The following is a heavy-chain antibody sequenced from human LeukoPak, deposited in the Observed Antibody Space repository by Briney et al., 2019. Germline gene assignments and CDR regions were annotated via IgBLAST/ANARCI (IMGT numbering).Heavy chain of an antibody. CDR3: ARGGKATVVTM. Sequence: SETLSLTCTVSGGSINSYYWSWIRQPAGKGLEWIGRIYSSGSTNYNPSLKSRVSMSMDTSKYQFSLKLTSVTAADTAVYYCARGGKATVVTMWGHGILVTVSS. V-gene: IGHV4-4*07. D-gene: IGHD4-23*01. J-gene: IGHJ4*01. CDR1: GGSINSYY. CDR2: IYSSGST.